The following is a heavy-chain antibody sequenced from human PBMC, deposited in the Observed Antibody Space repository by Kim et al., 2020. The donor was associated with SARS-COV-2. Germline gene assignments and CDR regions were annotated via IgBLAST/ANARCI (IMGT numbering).Heavy chain of an antibody. D-gene: IGHD2-21*02. J-gene: IGHJ4*02. Sequence: SRVTISVETSKNQFSLKRSSVTAADTAVYYCARVDRWGPYCGGDCGIDYWGQGTLVTVSS. CDR3: ARVDRWGPYCGGDCGIDY. V-gene: IGHV4-31*02.